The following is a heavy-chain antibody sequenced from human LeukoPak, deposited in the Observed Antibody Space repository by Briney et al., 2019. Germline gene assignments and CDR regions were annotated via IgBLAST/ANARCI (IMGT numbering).Heavy chain of an antibody. CDR3: ARDYILPLETDNGDGFAI. CDR2: VSPSHTTR. Sequence: ASVKVSCKASGYTFTSYGLSWVRQAPGKGFEWIGWVSPSHTTRVYAQEFQGRVTMTADTNTNTVSMELRSLRFDDTAVYFCARDYILPLETDNGDGFAIWGQGTVVTVS. CDR1: GYTFTSYG. J-gene: IGHJ3*02. D-gene: IGHD3-3*02. V-gene: IGHV1-18*01.